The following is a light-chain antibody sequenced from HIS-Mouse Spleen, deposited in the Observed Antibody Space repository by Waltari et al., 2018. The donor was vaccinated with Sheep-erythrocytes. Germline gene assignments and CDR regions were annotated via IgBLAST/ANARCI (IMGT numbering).Light chain of an antibody. Sequence: SYELTQPPSVSVSPGQTASITCSGDKLGDKYACWYQQKPGQSPVLVIYQDSKRPSGIAELFSGSNSGNTATLTSGGTQAMDEADYYCQAWDSSTAWNVVFGGGTKLTVL. V-gene: IGLV3-1*01. CDR3: QAWDSSTAWNVV. CDR2: QDS. J-gene: IGLJ2*01. CDR1: KLGDKY.